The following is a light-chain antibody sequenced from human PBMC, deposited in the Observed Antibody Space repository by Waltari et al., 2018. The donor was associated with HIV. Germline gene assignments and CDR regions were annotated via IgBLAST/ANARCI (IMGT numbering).Light chain of an antibody. V-gene: IGLV1-40*01. CDR2: GNN. Sequence: QSVLTQPPSVSGAPGQRVTFSCTGSSSNIGAGYDVHWYQQLPGTAPKLLIYGNNNRPSGGPDRFSGSKSCTSASLAITGLQAEDEADYYCQSYDSSLSGSWVFGGGTKLTVL. J-gene: IGLJ3*02. CDR1: SSNIGAGYD. CDR3: QSYDSSLSGSWV.